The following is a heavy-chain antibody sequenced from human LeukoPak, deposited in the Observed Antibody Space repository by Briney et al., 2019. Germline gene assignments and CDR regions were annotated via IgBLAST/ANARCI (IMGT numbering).Heavy chain of an antibody. CDR3: AKDFWVAAFDI. CDR2: TRYDGSDQ. V-gene: IGHV3-30*02. CDR1: GFTFSSYG. Sequence: GGSLRLSCAASGFTFSSYGMHWVRQAPGKGLEWAAFTRYDGSDQQYADSVKGRFTISRDNSNNTLYLQMNSLRTEDTAVYYCAKDFWVAAFDIWGQGTMVTVSS. D-gene: IGHD2-15*01. J-gene: IGHJ3*02.